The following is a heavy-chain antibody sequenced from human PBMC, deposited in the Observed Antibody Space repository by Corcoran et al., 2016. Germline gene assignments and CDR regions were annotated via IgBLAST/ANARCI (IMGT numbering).Heavy chain of an antibody. J-gene: IGHJ4*02. CDR3: ARGGSYSSSSPGVFDY. CDR1: GGSFSGYY. V-gene: IGHV4-34*01. CDR2: INHSGST. D-gene: IGHD6-6*01. Sequence: QVQLQQWGAGLLKPSETLSLTCAVYGGSFSGYYWSWIRQPPGKGLEWIGEINHSGSTNYNPSLKSRVTISVDTSKNQFSLKLSSVTAADTAVYYGARGGSYSSSSPGVFDYWGQGTLVTVSS.